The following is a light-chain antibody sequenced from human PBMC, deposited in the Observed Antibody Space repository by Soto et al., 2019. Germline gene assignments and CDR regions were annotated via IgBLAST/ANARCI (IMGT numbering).Light chain of an antibody. V-gene: IGLV2-14*01. CDR2: DVS. CDR1: SSDVGGYNY. CDR3: SSYTSNSTLYV. J-gene: IGLJ1*01. Sequence: QSALPQPASVSGSPGQSITISCTGTSSDVGGYNYVSWYQQHPGKAPKLMIYDVSNRPSGVSNRFSGSKSGNTASLTISGLQAEDEADYYCSSYTSNSTLYVFGTGTKVTVL.